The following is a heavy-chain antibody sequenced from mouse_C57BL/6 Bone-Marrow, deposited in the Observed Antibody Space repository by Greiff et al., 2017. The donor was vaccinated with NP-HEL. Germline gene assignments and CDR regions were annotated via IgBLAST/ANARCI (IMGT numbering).Heavy chain of an antibody. CDR1: GFTFSSYG. D-gene: IGHD2-4*01. CDR3: ASPYDYDVAWIAY. V-gene: IGHV5-6*01. J-gene: IGHJ3*01. CDR2: LSRGGGYT. Sequence: EVKLVESGGDLVKPGGSLKLSCAASGFTFSSYGMSWVRQTPDKRLEWVAHLSRGGGYTYYPDSVKGRVTLSRDNAKNTLYLQMSSRKSEDSAMYYCASPYDYDVAWIAYWGQGTLVTVSA.